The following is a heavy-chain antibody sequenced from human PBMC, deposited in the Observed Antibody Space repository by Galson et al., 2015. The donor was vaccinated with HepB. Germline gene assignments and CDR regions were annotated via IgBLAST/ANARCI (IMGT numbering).Heavy chain of an antibody. Sequence: SLRLSCAASGFTFSSYGMHWVRQAPGKGLEWVAVIWYDGSNKYYADSVKGRFTISRDNSKNTLYLQMNSLRAEDTAVYYCARDKRESGVAYSLLLDYWGQGTLVTVSS. CDR2: IWYDGSNK. V-gene: IGHV3-33*01. CDR3: ARDKRESGVAYSLLLDY. CDR1: GFTFSSYG. D-gene: IGHD5-18*01. J-gene: IGHJ4*02.